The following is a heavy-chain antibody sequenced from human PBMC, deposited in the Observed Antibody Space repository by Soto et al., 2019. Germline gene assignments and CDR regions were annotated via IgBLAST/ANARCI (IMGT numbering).Heavy chain of an antibody. D-gene: IGHD5-12*01. Sequence: QVQLVQSGAEVKKPGASVTVSCKASGDRFSDYYLHWVRQAPGQGPEWMGWMNPNSGDTKDAQKFKGRVTMTRDTSVRTAFMELNWLKSDDTAVYYCARESGGATSTLDYYYFYMDVWGIGTTVTVSS. CDR2: MNPNSGDT. V-gene: IGHV1-2*02. CDR1: GDRFSDYY. CDR3: ARESGGATSTLDYYYFYMDV. J-gene: IGHJ6*03.